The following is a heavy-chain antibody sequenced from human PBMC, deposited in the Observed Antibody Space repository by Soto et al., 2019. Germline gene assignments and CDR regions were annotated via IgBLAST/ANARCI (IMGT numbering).Heavy chain of an antibody. J-gene: IGHJ4*02. CDR3: ARGSGSSSSAFSVY. CDR1: GYTFTSYG. V-gene: IGHV1-18*04. D-gene: IGHD6-6*01. CDR2: ISAYNGNT. Sequence: GASVKVSCKASGYTFTSYGLTWVRQAPGQGLEWMGWISAYNGNTNYAQKLQGRVTMTTDTSTSTAYMELRSLRSDDTAVYYCARGSGSSSSAFSVYWGQGTLVTVSS.